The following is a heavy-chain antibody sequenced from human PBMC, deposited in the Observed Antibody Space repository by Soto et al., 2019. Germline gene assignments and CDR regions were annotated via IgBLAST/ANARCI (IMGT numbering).Heavy chain of an antibody. V-gene: IGHV3-74*01. D-gene: IGHD1-26*01. CDR1: GFAFSPKW. CDR3: ARIPYSDTDPCP. Sequence: EVQLVESGGGVVQPGGSLRLSCAASGFAFSPKWMHWFRQGPGKGLVWVSRINIDGTTTNYADSVKGRFTISRDNAKNMLYLQMDSLRAEDTAVYYCARIPYSDTDPCPWGQGTLVTVSS. CDR2: INIDGTTT. J-gene: IGHJ5*02.